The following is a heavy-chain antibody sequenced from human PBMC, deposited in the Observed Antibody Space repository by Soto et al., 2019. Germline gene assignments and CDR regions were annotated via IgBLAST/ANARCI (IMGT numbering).Heavy chain of an antibody. D-gene: IGHD6-19*01. V-gene: IGHV4-59*01. CDR2: IYYSGST. CDR1: GVYLSSFY. CDR3: ARNIRAYSSGWYVDE. Sequence: SETMSLTCTVSGVYLSSFYLILIRQKPGKGLEWIGYIYYSGSTNYNPSLKSRVTISVDTSKNQFSLKLSSVTAADTAVYYCARNIRAYSSGWYVDEWGQGTLVTVSS. J-gene: IGHJ4*02.